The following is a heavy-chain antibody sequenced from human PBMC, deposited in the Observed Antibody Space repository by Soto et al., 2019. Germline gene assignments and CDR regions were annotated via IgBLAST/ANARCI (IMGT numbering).Heavy chain of an antibody. CDR1: GVTMSYGGYS. CDR2: IYYSGNT. CDR3: AREGGESSDGLYYFDS. V-gene: IGHV4-30-2*05. J-gene: IGHJ4*02. Sequence: SETLSLTCSVSGVTMSYGGYSWSWIRQSPGKGLEWIGHIYYSGNTDYNPSLKSRLAISIDTSKNQFSLKLSSVTAADTAVYFCAREGGESSDGLYYFDSWGQGSLVTVSS. D-gene: IGHD3-16*01.